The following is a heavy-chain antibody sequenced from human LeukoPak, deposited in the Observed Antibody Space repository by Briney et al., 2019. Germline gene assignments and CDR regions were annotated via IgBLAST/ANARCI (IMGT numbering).Heavy chain of an antibody. CDR1: GFTFSSYA. CDR2: LSGSGDNT. Sequence: GGSLRLSCAASGFTFSSYAMSWVRQAPGKGLEWVSGLSGSGDNTYYADSVKGRFTISRDNSKNTLYVQVNSLGTEDTAAYYCAKGSYYDSSGSFYFDYWGQGTLVTVSS. CDR3: AKGSYYDSSGSFYFDY. J-gene: IGHJ4*02. V-gene: IGHV3-23*01. D-gene: IGHD3-22*01.